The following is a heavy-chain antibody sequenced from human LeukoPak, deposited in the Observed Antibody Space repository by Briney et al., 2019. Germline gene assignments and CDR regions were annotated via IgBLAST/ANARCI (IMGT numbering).Heavy chain of an antibody. J-gene: IGHJ3*02. CDR1: GFTFSSYE. D-gene: IGHD5-24*01. V-gene: IGHV3-48*03. CDR2: ISSSGSTI. CDR3: ARVNLLQSRSPGGYAFDT. Sequence: GGSLRLSCAASGFTFSSYEMNWVRQAPGKGLEWVSYISSSGSTIYYADSVKGRFTISRDNAKNSLYLQMNSPRAEDTAVHYCARVNLLQSRSPGGYAFDTWGQGTMVTVSS.